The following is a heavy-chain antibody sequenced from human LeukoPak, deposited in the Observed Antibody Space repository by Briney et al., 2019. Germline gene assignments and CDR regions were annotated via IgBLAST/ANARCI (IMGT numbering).Heavy chain of an antibody. CDR2: MNPNSGNT. Sequence: ASVKVSCKASGYTFTSYDINWVRQATGQGLEWMGWMNPNSGNTGYAQKFQGRVTITRNTSISTAYMELSSLRSEDTAVYYCARRPAASGFDPWGQGTLVTVSS. CDR1: GYTFTSYD. CDR3: ARRPAASGFDP. D-gene: IGHD2-2*01. J-gene: IGHJ5*02. V-gene: IGHV1-8*03.